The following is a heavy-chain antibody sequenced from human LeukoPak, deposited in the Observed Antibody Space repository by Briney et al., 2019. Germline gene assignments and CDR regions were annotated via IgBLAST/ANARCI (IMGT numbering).Heavy chain of an antibody. D-gene: IGHD3-16*01. CDR1: GFTFDDYG. J-gene: IGHJ4*02. CDR2: INWNGDST. V-gene: IGHV3-20*04. CDR3: AREQAAGGYFDY. Sequence: GGSLRLSCAASGFTFDDYGMRWVRQAPGKGLEWVSNINWNGDSTGYADSVKGRFTISRDNGKNSLYLQMNSLRAEDTALYYCAREQAAGGYFDYWGQGTLVTVSS.